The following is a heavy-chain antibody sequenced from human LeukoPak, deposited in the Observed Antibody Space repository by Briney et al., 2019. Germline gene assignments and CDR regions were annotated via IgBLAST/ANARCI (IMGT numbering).Heavy chain of an antibody. Sequence: ASVRVSCKASGYTFTGYYMHWVRQAAGQGLEWMGWINPNSGGTNYAQKFQGRVTMTRDTSISTAYMELSRLRSDDTAVYYCASAPAPSNYIDVWGKGTTVTISS. CDR1: GYTFTGYY. D-gene: IGHD2-2*01. CDR2: INPNSGGT. V-gene: IGHV1-2*02. CDR3: ASAPAPSNYIDV. J-gene: IGHJ6*03.